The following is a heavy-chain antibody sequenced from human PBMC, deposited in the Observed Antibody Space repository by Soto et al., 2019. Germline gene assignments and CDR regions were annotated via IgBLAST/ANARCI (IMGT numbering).Heavy chain of an antibody. CDR2: IIPIFGTA. CDR3: AKNVFNSGYYFCY. CDR1: GGTFSSYA. D-gene: IGHD3-22*01. J-gene: IGHJ4*02. V-gene: IGHV1-69*01. Sequence: QVQLVQSGAEVKKPGSSVKVSCKASGGTFSSYAISWVRQAPGQGLEWMGGIIPIFGTANYAQKFQGRVTITADESGITAYMDVSSIGSEDTAVYYCAKNVFNSGYYFCYWGQGTLVTVSS.